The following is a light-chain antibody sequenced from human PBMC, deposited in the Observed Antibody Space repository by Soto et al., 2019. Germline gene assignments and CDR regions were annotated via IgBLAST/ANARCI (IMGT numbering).Light chain of an antibody. J-gene: IGLJ2*01. CDR2: QDS. V-gene: IGLV3-1*01. CDR3: QARDSSTVHVV. Sequence: SYELTQPPSVSVSPGQTASITCSGDKLGDKYACWYQQKPGQSPVLVIYQDSKRPSGIPERFSGSNSGNTATLTISGTQAMDEADYYCQARDSSTVHVVFGGGTKVTVL. CDR1: KLGDKY.